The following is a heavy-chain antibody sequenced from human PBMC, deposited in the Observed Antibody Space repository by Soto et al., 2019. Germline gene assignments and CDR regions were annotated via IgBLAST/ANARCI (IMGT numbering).Heavy chain of an antibody. J-gene: IGHJ4*02. Sequence: SETRSLTCTVSGGSISSYYWSWIRQPPGKGLEWIGFVYHSGSRNYDPSLKSRVTISVDTSKNQFFLKLTSVTAADTALYYCARRNLFFDYCGQGALVTGSS. V-gene: IGHV4-59*08. CDR1: GGSISSYY. CDR3: ARRNLFFDY. CDR2: VYHSGSR.